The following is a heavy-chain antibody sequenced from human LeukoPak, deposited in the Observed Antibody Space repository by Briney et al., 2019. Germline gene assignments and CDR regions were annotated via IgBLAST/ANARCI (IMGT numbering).Heavy chain of an antibody. V-gene: IGHV4-59*12. Sequence: PSETLSLTCTVSGGSISSYYWSWIRQPPGKGLEWIGYIYYSGSTYYNPSLKSRVTISVDTSKNQFSLKLSSVTAADTAVYYCARAIGYCSSTSCSYFDYWGQGTLVTVSS. D-gene: IGHD2-2*01. CDR3: ARAIGYCSSTSCSYFDY. CDR2: IYYSGST. J-gene: IGHJ4*02. CDR1: GGSISSYY.